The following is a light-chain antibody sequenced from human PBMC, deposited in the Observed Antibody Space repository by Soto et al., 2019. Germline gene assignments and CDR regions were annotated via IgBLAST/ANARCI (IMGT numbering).Light chain of an antibody. CDR1: SSDVGGYNY. CDR3: SSYTSSRIDYV. CDR2: EVS. V-gene: IGLV2-14*01. J-gene: IGLJ1*01. Sequence: QSVLTQPASVSGSPGQSITISCTGTSSDVGGYNYVSWYQQHPGKAPKLMIYEVSNRPSGVSNRFSGSKSGNTASLTISGLQAEDEADYYCSSYTSSRIDYVFGTGTQLTVL.